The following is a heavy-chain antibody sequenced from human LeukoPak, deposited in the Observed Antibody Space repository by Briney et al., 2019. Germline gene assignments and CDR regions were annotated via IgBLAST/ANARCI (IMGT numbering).Heavy chain of an antibody. V-gene: IGHV3-7*03. CDR1: GFTFSSYW. D-gene: IGHD3-10*01. CDR2: IQHDGSDQ. J-gene: IGHJ4*02. Sequence: GGSLRLSCAASGFTFSSYWMTWLRQAPGKGLEWVANIQHDGSDQYYEDSVEGRFTISRDNAKNSLYLQMNSLRAEDAAAYYCVRARGAGPGAHFDYWGQGTLVTVSS. CDR3: VRARGAGPGAHFDY.